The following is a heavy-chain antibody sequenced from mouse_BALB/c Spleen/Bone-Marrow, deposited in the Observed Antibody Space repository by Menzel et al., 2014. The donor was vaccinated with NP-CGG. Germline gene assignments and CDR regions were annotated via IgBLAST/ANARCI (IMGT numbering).Heavy chain of an antibody. CDR3: TRGGYGNYVGYGMDY. V-gene: IGHV1S33*01. CDR2: IYPGDGST. J-gene: IGHJ4*01. Sequence: SGPELVKPGALVKISCKASGYTFTSYDISWVKQRPGQGLEWIGWIYPGDGSTKYNEKFKGKATLTADKSSSTAYMQLSSLTSENSAVYFCTRGGYGNYVGYGMDYWGQGTPVTVSS. D-gene: IGHD2-1*01. CDR1: GYTFTSYD.